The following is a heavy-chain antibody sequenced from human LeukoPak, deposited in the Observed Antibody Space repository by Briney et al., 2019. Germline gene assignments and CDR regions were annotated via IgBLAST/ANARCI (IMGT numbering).Heavy chain of an antibody. Sequence: PGGSLRLSCAASGFTFSSYWMSWVRQAPGKGLEWVSSISDSGGSTYYADSVKGQFTISRDNSKNRLNLQMNNLRAEDTAVYYCAKGPDCSSTTCPISPFDPWGQGTLVTVSS. CDR1: GFTFSSYW. J-gene: IGHJ5*02. V-gene: IGHV3-23*01. CDR3: AKGPDCSSTTCPISPFDP. CDR2: ISDSGGST. D-gene: IGHD2-2*01.